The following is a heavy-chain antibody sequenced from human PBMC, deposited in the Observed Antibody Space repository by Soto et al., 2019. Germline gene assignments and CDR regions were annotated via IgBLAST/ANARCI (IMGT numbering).Heavy chain of an antibody. CDR3: ARPITVLGLLIAPCDP. D-gene: IGHD3-3*01. Sequence: SETLSLTYAVYGGSFSGYYWSWIRQPPGKGLEWIGEINHSGSTNYNPSLKSRVTISVDTSKNQFSLKLSSVTAADTAIYYCARPITVLGLLIAPCDPWGQGNQVTASS. J-gene: IGHJ5*02. CDR2: INHSGST. V-gene: IGHV4-34*01. CDR1: GGSFSGYY.